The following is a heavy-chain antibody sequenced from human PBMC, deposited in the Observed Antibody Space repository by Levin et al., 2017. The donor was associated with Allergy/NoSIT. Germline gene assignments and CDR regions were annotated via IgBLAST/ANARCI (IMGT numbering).Heavy chain of an antibody. CDR3: ATEYCSGGGCYSDY. D-gene: IGHD2-15*01. CDR1: RFTFSGYG. J-gene: IGHJ4*02. CDR2: ISYDGSNK. Sequence: GESLKISCAASRFTFSGYGLHWVRQTPGKGLEWVAVISYDGSNKYYADSLRGRFTISRDNSKNTLYLQMNSLRAEDTAVYYCATEYCSGGGCYSDYWGQGTLVTVSS. V-gene: IGHV3-30-3*01.